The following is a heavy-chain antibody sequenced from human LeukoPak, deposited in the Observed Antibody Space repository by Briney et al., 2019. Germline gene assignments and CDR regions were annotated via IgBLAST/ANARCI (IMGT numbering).Heavy chain of an antibody. CDR3: AKEWDY. V-gene: IGHV3-74*01. D-gene: IGHD3-3*01. CDR2: VNTDGSST. J-gene: IGHJ4*02. CDR1: GFTFSSYW. Sequence: GGSLRLSCAASGFTFSSYWMHWVCQAPGKGLVWVSRVNTDGSSTTYADSVKGRFTISRDNAKNTVYLQMNSLRAEDTAVYYCAKEWDYWGQGTLVTVSS.